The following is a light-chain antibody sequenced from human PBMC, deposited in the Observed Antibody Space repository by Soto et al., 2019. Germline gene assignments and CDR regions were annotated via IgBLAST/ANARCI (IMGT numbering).Light chain of an antibody. Sequence: QSVLTQPASVSGSPGQSITISCTGSSSDVGSYNLVSWYQQHPGKAPKLMIYEGNKRPSGVSNRFSGSKSGNTASLTISGLQPEDEADYYCCSFAGSSTSVVFGGGTKLTVL. J-gene: IGLJ2*01. CDR3: CSFAGSSTSVV. CDR1: SSDVGSYNL. V-gene: IGLV2-23*01. CDR2: EGN.